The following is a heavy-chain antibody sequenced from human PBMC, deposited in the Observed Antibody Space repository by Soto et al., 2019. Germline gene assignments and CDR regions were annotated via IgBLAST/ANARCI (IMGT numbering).Heavy chain of an antibody. D-gene: IGHD3-3*01. Sequence: EVQLLESGGGVVQPGGSLRLSCAASGFTFSNYAMNWVRQSPGKGLEWVSAVTGGDSRTYYADSVEGRFTISRDNSKDTMYLQMNRLTAEDTAIYYWFWGAYFDFWSGAEDAWGQGTLVTVSS. CDR1: GFTFSNYA. J-gene: IGHJ5*02. V-gene: IGHV3-23*01. CDR3: FWGAYFDFWSGAEDA. CDR2: VTGGDSRT.